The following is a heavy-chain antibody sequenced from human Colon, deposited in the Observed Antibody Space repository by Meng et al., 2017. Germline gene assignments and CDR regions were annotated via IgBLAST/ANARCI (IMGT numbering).Heavy chain of an antibody. CDR3: GGNNYGYDY. CDR1: GFTFSNAW. J-gene: IGHJ4*02. Sequence: VELVGSGGAVVKPGGSLRLSCAASGFTFSNAWMSWVRQAPGKGLEWVGRIKSKADGRTADYAAPVNGRFSISRDDSKNTLYLQMNSLKTEDTAVYYCGGNNYGYDYWGQGTLVTVSS. CDR2: IKSKADGRTA. V-gene: IGHV3-15*02. D-gene: IGHD5-18*01.